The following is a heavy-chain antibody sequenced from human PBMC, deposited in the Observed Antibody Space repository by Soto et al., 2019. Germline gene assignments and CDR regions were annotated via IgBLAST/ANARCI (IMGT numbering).Heavy chain of an antibody. V-gene: IGHV1-2*04. Sequence: GASVKVSCKASGCTFTGYYMHWVRQAPGQGLEWMGWINPNSGGTNYAQKFQGWVTMTRDTSISTAYMELSRLRSDDTAVYYCARGCSGGTEPYYYYYYMDVWGKGTTVTVSS. CDR2: INPNSGGT. CDR3: ARGCSGGTEPYYYYYYMDV. J-gene: IGHJ6*03. D-gene: IGHD2-15*01. CDR1: GCTFTGYY.